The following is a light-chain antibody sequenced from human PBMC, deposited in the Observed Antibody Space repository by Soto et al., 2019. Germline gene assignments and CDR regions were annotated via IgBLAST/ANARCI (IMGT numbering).Light chain of an antibody. CDR3: QQSYTTPIT. CDR2: AAS. CDR1: QTISSH. J-gene: IGKJ5*01. V-gene: IGKV1-39*01. Sequence: DIQMTQSPSSLSAPVGDRVIITCRASQTISSHLNWYQQKPGKAPNXLVYAASSLQSGVPSRFTGSGSGTDFTLTISSLQPEDFATYFCQQSYTTPITFGQGTRLEIK.